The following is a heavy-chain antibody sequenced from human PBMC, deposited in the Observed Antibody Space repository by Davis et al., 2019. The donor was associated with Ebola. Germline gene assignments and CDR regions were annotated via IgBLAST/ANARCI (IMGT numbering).Heavy chain of an antibody. V-gene: IGHV4-59*12. CDR2: IYYSGST. CDR3: ARNGGSSSWYGSWWFDP. CDR1: GGSISSYY. D-gene: IGHD6-13*01. J-gene: IGHJ5*02. Sequence: SETLSLTCAVSGGSISSYYWSWIRQPPGKGLEWIGYIYYSGSTNYNPSLKSRVTISVDTSKHQFSLKLSSVTAADTAVYYCARNGGSSSWYGSWWFDPWGQGTLVTVSS.